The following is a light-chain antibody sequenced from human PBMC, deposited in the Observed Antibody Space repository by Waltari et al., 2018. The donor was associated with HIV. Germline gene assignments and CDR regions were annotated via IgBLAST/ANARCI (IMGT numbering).Light chain of an antibody. CDR3: AAWDDTLNGFV. Sequence: QSVLTQPPSVSEAPRQRVPIPCPGTNSNLRHTALNRYQQLPGKAPKLLIYYDNLLSSGVSDRFSGSKSGASASLAISGLQSEDEADYYCAAWDDTLNGFVFGSGTRVTVL. J-gene: IGLJ1*01. CDR2: YDN. CDR1: NSNLRHTA. V-gene: IGLV1-36*01.